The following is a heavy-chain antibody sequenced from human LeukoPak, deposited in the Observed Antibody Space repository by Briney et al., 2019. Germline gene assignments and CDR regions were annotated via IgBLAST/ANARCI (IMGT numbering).Heavy chain of an antibody. CDR1: GFTFDDYT. CDR3: TKPRNDDEKAFDI. Sequence: GGSLRLSCAASGFTFDDYTMHWVRQTPGKGLEWVSFITWDGGSTYYADSVKGRFTISRDNSKNSLYLQTNSLRTEDTALYYCTKPRNDDEKAFDIWGQGTMVTVSS. V-gene: IGHV3-43*01. J-gene: IGHJ3*02. CDR2: ITWDGGST. D-gene: IGHD1-1*01.